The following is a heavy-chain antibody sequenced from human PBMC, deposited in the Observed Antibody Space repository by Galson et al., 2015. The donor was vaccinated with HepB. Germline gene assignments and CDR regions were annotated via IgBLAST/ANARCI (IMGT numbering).Heavy chain of an antibody. CDR1: GYTLTELS. D-gene: IGHD6-19*01. J-gene: IGHJ4*02. CDR2: FDPEDGET. Sequence: SVKVSCKVSGYTLTELSMHWVRQAPGKGLEWMGGFDPEDGETIYAQKFQGRVTMTEDTSTDTAYMELSSLRSEDTAVFYCAILGSSGYSSGWYRFDYWGQGTLVTVSS. CDR3: AILGSSGYSSGWYRFDY. V-gene: IGHV1-24*01.